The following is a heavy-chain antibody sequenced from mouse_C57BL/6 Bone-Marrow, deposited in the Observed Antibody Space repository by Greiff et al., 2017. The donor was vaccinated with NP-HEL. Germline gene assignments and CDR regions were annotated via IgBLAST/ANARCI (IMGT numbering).Heavy chain of an antibody. CDR1: GYSFTDYN. Sequence: VQLKQSGPELVKPGASVKISCKASGYSFTDYNMNWVKQSNGKSLEWIGVINPNYGTTSYNQKFKGKATLTVDQSSSPAYMQLNSLTSEDSAVYCCARAGGYDGNYRYFDVWGTGTTVTVSS. V-gene: IGHV1-39*01. CDR3: ARAGGYDGNYRYFDV. CDR2: INPNYGTT. J-gene: IGHJ1*03. D-gene: IGHD2-3*01.